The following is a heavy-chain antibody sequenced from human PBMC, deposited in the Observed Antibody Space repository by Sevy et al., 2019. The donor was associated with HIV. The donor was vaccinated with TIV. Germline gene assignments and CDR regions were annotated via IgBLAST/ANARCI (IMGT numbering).Heavy chain of an antibody. CDR2: IKRDGSEK. V-gene: IGHV3-7*03. Sequence: GGSLRLSCAASGFTFSSYSMNWVRQAPGKGLEWVANIKRDGSEKYYVASVKGRFTISRDNAKTSLYLQMNSLRGEDTAVYYCARDCSSATCLWGMDVWGQRTMVTVSS. CDR3: ARDCSSATCLWGMDV. D-gene: IGHD2-2*01. J-gene: IGHJ6*02. CDR1: GFTFSSYS.